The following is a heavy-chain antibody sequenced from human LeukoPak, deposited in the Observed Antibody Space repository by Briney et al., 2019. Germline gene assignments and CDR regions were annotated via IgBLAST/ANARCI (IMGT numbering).Heavy chain of an antibody. CDR3: AKEKTVAGWYFDL. V-gene: IGHV3-7*01. CDR1: GFPFDVYW. Sequence: GGSLRLSCVASGFPFDVYWMSWVRQGPGQGLDWVANIKSDGSEEYYADSVKGRLTVSRDNAKNSLFLQMTRLRVEDTAVYYCAKEKTVAGWYFDLWGRGTLVTVSS. CDR2: IKSDGSEE. D-gene: IGHD6-19*01. J-gene: IGHJ2*01.